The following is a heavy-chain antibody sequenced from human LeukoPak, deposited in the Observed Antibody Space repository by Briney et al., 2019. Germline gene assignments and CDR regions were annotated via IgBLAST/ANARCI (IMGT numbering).Heavy chain of an antibody. CDR3: AKTGCSSTSCYY. V-gene: IGHV3-23*01. D-gene: IGHD2-2*01. CDR2: MSGSGGRR. J-gene: IGHJ4*02. Sequence: GGTLRLSCVASAVTFKTYTLNWGRQSPGKGREGDSAMSGSGGRRYYADSVKGRLTIYRENSKKSLYLQMNSLRAEDAAVYYCAKTGCSSTSCYYWGQGTLVTVSS. CDR1: AVTFKTYT.